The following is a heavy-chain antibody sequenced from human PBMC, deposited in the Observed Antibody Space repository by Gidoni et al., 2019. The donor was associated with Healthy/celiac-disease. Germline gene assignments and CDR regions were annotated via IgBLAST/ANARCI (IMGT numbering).Heavy chain of an antibody. Sequence: EVQLLESGGGLVQPGGSMRLYCAASGFTFSSYAMSWVRQAPGKGLEWVSAISGSGCSTYYADSVKGRFTISRDNSKNTLYLQMNSLRAEDTAVYYCAKGSVTQRWLQLSDYWGQGTLVTVSS. D-gene: IGHD5-12*01. CDR2: ISGSGCST. V-gene: IGHV3-23*01. CDR1: GFTFSSYA. CDR3: AKGSVTQRWLQLSDY. J-gene: IGHJ4*02.